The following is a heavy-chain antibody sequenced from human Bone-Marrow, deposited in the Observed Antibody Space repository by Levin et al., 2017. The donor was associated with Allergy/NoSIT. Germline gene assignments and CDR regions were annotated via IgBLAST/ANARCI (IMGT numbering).Heavy chain of an antibody. Sequence: SQTLSLTCTVSGGSISSSSYYWGWIRQPPGKGLEWIGSIYYSGSTYYNPSLKSRVTISVDTSKNQFSLKLSSVTAADTAVYYCARDAWGWDYYMDVWGKGTTVTVSS. CDR2: IYYSGST. CDR1: GGSISSSSYY. V-gene: IGHV4-39*02. CDR3: ARDAWGWDYYMDV. D-gene: IGHD6-19*01. J-gene: IGHJ6*03.